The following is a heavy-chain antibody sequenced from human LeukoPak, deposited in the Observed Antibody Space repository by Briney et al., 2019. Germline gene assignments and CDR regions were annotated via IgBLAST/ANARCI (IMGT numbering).Heavy chain of an antibody. CDR1: GFTFSSYW. V-gene: IGHV3-7*01. CDR2: INQDGSEK. D-gene: IGHD4-23*01. J-gene: IGHJ4*02. Sequence: GGSLRLSCADSGFTFSSYWISWVRRPPGKGRDGVANINQDGSEKYYVDSVRGRFTISRDNAKNSLYLQMNSLRAEDTAVYYCAISSPVATVGYWGQGTLVTVSS. CDR3: AISSPVATVGY.